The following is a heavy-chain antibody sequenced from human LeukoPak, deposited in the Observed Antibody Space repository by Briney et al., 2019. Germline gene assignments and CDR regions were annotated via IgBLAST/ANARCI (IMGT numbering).Heavy chain of an antibody. V-gene: IGHV3-64*01. D-gene: IGHD1-26*01. CDR2: ISSNGGST. Sequence: GGSLRLSCAASGFTFSNAWMSWVRQAPGKGLEYVSAISSNGGSTYYANSVKGRFTISRDNSKNTLYLQMGSLRAEDMAVYYCARPSLLYSGSYYYWGQGTLVTVSS. CDR1: GFTFSNAW. J-gene: IGHJ4*02. CDR3: ARPSLLYSGSYYY.